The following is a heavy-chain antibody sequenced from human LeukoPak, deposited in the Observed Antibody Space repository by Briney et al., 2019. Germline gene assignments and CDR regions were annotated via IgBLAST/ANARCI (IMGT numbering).Heavy chain of an antibody. CDR3: ARYARELDY. V-gene: IGHV3-11*01. J-gene: IGHJ4*02. CDR1: GFAFSDCY. Sequence: GGSLRLSCAASGFAFSDCYMTWIRQAPGKGLEYISYIGGSGGDITYADSVRGRFTVSRDNTKNSLYLQMNSLRVEDTAVYYCARYARELDYWGQGSLVTVSS. D-gene: IGHD2-2*01. CDR2: IGGSGGDI.